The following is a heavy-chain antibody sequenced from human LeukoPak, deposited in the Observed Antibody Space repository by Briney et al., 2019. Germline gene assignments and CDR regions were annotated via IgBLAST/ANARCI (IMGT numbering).Heavy chain of an antibody. CDR1: EFTFSAYG. D-gene: IGHD1-20*01. J-gene: IGHJ6*02. CDR2: ISGSGSSI. Sequence: GGSLRLSCVASEFTFSAYGMSWVRQAPGTGLEWVSSISGSGSSIHYKESVRGRFTISRDNSGNSIYLQMNSLRAEDTAVYYCARFVANWNPGGMAVWGQGTTVIVSS. V-gene: IGHV3-21*01. CDR3: ARFVANWNPGGMAV.